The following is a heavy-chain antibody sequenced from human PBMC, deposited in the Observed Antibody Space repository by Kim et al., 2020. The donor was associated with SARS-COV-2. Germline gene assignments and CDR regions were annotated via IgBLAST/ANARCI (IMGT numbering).Heavy chain of an antibody. CDR3: AKDRENRGYSYGYTY. Sequence: GGSLRLSCAASGFTFDDYTMHWVRQAPGKGLEWVSLISWDGGSTYYADSVKGRFTISRDNSKNSLYLQMNSLRTEDTALYYCAKDRENRGYSYGYTYWGQGTLVTVSS. CDR1: GFTFDDYT. J-gene: IGHJ4*02. V-gene: IGHV3-43*01. CDR2: ISWDGGST. D-gene: IGHD5-18*01.